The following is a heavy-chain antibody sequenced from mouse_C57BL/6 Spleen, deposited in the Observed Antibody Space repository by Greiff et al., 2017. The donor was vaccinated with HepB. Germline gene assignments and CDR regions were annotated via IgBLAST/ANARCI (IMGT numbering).Heavy chain of an antibody. CDR3: ARASSYYGSSYFDY. D-gene: IGHD1-1*01. CDR2: ISDGGSYT. Sequence: EVMLVESGGGLVKPGGSLKLSCAASGFTFSSYAMSWVRQTPEKRLEWVATISDGGSYTYYPDNVKGRFTISRDNAKNNLYLQMSHLKSEDTAMYYCARASSYYGSSYFDYWGQGTTLTVSS. CDR1: GFTFSSYA. J-gene: IGHJ2*01. V-gene: IGHV5-4*03.